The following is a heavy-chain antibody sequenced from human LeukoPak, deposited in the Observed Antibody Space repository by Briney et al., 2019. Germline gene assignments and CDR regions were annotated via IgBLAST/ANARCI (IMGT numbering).Heavy chain of an antibody. V-gene: IGHV3-21*01. CDR3: ARDPLQPQGNWFDP. D-gene: IGHD4-11*01. CDR2: ISSSSSYI. CDR1: GFTFSSYS. Sequence: PGGSLRLSCAASGFTFSSYSMNWVRQAPGKGLEWVSSISSSSSYIYYADSVKGRFTISRDNAKNSLYLQMNSLRAEDTAVYYCARDPLQPQGNWFDPWGQGTLVTVSS. J-gene: IGHJ5*02.